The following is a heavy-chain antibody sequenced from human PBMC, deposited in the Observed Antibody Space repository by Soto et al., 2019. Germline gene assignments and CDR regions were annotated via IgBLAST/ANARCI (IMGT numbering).Heavy chain of an antibody. J-gene: IGHJ6*02. D-gene: IGHD1-1*01. CDR1: GYSFTSHW. Sequence: GGSLKISCQGSGYSFTSHWITWVRQTPGKGLEWMGRIDPSDSYTNYSPSFQGRATISADRSISTAFLQWSSLEASDTAIYYCARRLSGPKEEYNAYYFYGLDVWGQGTTVTVSS. CDR2: IDPSDSYT. CDR3: ARRLSGPKEEYNAYYFYGLDV. V-gene: IGHV5-10-1*01.